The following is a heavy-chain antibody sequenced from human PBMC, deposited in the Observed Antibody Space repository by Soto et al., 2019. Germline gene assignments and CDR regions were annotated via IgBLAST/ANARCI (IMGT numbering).Heavy chain of an antibody. V-gene: IGHV4-30-2*01. Sequence: TCRVGDGCRSRWGSSWSWIRQPPGKGLEWIGYIYHSGSIYYNPSLKSRVTISVDRSKNQFSLKLSSVTAADTVVYYCARVPDYSGQGTLVTVSS. CDR1: DGCRSRWGSS. CDR3: ARVPDY. CDR2: IYHSGSI. J-gene: IGHJ4*02.